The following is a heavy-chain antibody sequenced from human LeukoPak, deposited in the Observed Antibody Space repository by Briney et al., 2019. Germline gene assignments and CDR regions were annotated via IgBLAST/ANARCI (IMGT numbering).Heavy chain of an antibody. D-gene: IGHD3-10*01. CDR1: GFTFSDYY. CDR3: ARDYLRGAIRGYFDY. Sequence: PGGSLRLSCAASGFTFSDYYMSWIRQAPGKGLEWVSYISSSSSYTNYADSVKGRLTISRDNAKNSLYLQMNSLRAEDTAVYYCARDYLRGAIRGYFDYWGQGTLVTVSS. CDR2: ISSSSSYT. V-gene: IGHV3-11*06. J-gene: IGHJ4*02.